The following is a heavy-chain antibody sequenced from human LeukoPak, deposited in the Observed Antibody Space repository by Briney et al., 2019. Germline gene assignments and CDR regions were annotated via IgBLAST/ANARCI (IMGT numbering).Heavy chain of an antibody. V-gene: IGHV3-53*01. CDR2: IYSGDST. J-gene: IGHJ4*02. Sequence: GGSLRLSCAASGFTVSVDSMSSVRQAPGKGLEWVSLIYSGDSTYYADSVKGRFTISRDNSKNTLYLQMNSLRAEDTAMYYCATVSGGDYFDYWGQGTLVTVSS. CDR1: GFTVSVDS. CDR3: ATVSGGDYFDY. D-gene: IGHD3-10*01.